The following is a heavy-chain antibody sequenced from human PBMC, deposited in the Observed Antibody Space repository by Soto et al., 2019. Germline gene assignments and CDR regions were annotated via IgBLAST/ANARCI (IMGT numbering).Heavy chain of an antibody. Sequence: GASVKVSCKASGYTFTSYDINWVLQATGQGLEWMGWMNPNSGNTGYAQKFQGRVTMTRNTSISTAYMELSSLRSEDTAVYYCAREVSGYETDAFDIWGQGTMVTVS. CDR3: AREVSGYETDAFDI. CDR2: MNPNSGNT. D-gene: IGHD5-12*01. V-gene: IGHV1-8*01. J-gene: IGHJ3*02. CDR1: GYTFTSYD.